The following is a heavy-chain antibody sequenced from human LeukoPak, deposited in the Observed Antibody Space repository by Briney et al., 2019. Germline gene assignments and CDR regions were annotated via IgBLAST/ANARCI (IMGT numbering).Heavy chain of an antibody. Sequence: ASVKVSCKASGYTFTSYDINWVRQATGQGLEWMGWMNPNSGNTGYAQKFQGRVTITRNTSISTAYMELSSLRSEDTAVYYCARGADSGGYSDYWGQGTLVTVSS. V-gene: IGHV1-8*03. CDR3: ARGADSGGYSDY. D-gene: IGHD3-22*01. CDR2: MNPNSGNT. CDR1: GYTFTSYD. J-gene: IGHJ4*02.